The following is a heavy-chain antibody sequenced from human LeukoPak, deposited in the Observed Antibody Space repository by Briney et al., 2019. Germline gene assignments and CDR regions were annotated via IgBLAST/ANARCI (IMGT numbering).Heavy chain of an antibody. V-gene: IGHV3-23*01. CDR3: AKGSSHYRPYHFDY. CDR2: ITGSGGDT. CDR1: GFAFSDYA. Sequence: GGSLRLSCAASGFAFSDYAMGWVRQAPGKGLEWVSAITGSGGDTFHADPVKGRFTISRDNSKNTLFLQMNSLRAEDTAIYYCAKGSSHYRPYHFDYWGQGTLVTVSS. J-gene: IGHJ4*02. D-gene: IGHD1-26*01.